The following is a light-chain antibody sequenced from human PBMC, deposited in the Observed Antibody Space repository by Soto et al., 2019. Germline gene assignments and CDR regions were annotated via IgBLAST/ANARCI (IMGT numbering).Light chain of an antibody. V-gene: IGKV3D-15*01. CDR2: GAS. CDR3: QQYNNWPPGH. J-gene: IGKJ3*01. Sequence: EIVMTQSPATLSVSPGERATLSCRASQSVSSNLAWYQQKPGQAPRLLIYGASTRATGIPARFGGSGSGTEFTLTISSLQSEDFAVYYCQQYNNWPPGHFGPGTKVDIK. CDR1: QSVSSN.